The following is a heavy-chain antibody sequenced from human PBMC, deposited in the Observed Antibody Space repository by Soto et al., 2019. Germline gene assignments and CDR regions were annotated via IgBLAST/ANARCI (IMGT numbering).Heavy chain of an antibody. CDR2: IDPSDSYT. CDR1: GYSFTSYW. V-gene: IGHV5-10-1*03. Sequence: EVQLVQSGAEVKKPGESLRISCKGSGYSFTSYWISWVRQMPGKGLEWMGRIDPSDSYTNYSPSFQGHVTISADKSISTAYLQWSSLKASDTAMYYCARLAYGSSWPLNWFDPWGQGTLVTVSS. D-gene: IGHD6-13*01. J-gene: IGHJ5*02. CDR3: ARLAYGSSWPLNWFDP.